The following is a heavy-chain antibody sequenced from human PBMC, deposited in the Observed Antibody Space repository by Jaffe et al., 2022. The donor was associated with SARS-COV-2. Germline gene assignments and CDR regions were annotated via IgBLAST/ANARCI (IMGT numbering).Heavy chain of an antibody. D-gene: IGHD6-19*01. V-gene: IGHV3-9*01. CDR2: ISWNSGSI. CDR1: GFTFDDYA. Sequence: EVQLVESGGGLVQPGRSLRLSCAASGFTFDDYAMHWVRQAPGKGLEWVSGISWNSGSIGYADSVKGRFTISRDNAKNSLYLQMNSLRAEDTALYYCAKDYEQWLVTRLFDYWGQGTLVTVSS. J-gene: IGHJ4*02. CDR3: AKDYEQWLVTRLFDY.